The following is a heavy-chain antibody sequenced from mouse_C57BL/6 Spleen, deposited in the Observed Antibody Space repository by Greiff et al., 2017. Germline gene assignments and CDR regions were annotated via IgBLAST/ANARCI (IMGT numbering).Heavy chain of an antibody. D-gene: IGHD2-2*01. CDR3: ARAGIYYGYDGRAMDY. CDR1: GFTFSDYY. V-gene: IGHV5-16*01. J-gene: IGHJ4*01. CDR2: INYDGSST. Sequence: EVQRVESEGGLVQPGSSMKLSCTASGFTFSDYYMAWVRQVPEKGLEWVANINYDGSSTYYLDSLKSRFIISRDNAKNILYLQMSSLKSEDTATYYCARAGIYYGYDGRAMDYWGQGTSVTVSS.